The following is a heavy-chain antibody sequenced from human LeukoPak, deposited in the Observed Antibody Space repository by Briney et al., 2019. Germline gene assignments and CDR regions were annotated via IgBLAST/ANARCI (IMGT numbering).Heavy chain of an antibody. J-gene: IGHJ5*02. CDR2: INHSGST. V-gene: IGHV4-34*01. CDR1: GESFSGYY. D-gene: IGHD4-17*01. CDR3: ARVDYGDYNWFDP. Sequence: SETLSLTCAVYGESFSGYYWSWIRQPPGKGLEWIGEINHSGSTNYNPSLKSRVTISIDTFKNQISLKLRSVTAADTAVYYCARVDYGDYNWFDPWGQGTQVTVSS.